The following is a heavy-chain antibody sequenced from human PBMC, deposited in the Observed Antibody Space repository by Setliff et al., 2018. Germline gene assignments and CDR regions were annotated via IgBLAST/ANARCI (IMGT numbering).Heavy chain of an antibody. Sequence: GGSLRLSCVASRFTFSNYGMHWVRQAPGKGLEWVALIWNDGSSKFYGDSVKGRFTISRDNSKSTLYLQMNSLRAEDTAVYYCAKDYRGAHSTNWYAPYYWGQGTLVTVSS. CDR3: AKDYRGAHSTNWYAPYY. V-gene: IGHV3-33*06. CDR1: RFTFSNYG. J-gene: IGHJ4*02. D-gene: IGHD6-13*01. CDR2: IWNDGSSK.